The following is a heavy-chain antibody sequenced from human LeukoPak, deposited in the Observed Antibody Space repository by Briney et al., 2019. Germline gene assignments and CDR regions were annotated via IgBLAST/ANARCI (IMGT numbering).Heavy chain of an antibody. Sequence: SQTLSLTCTVSGGSISSGGYYWSWIRQHPGKGLEWIGYIYYSGSTYYNPSLKSRLTISVDTSKNQFSLRLRSVTAADTAVYYCARVAVRGVLFDYWGQGTLVTVSS. CDR1: GGSISSGGYY. D-gene: IGHD3-10*01. J-gene: IGHJ4*02. CDR3: ARVAVRGVLFDY. CDR2: IYYSGST. V-gene: IGHV4-31*03.